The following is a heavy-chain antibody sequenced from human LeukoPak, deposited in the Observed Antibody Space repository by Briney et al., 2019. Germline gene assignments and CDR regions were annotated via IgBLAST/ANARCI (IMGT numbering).Heavy chain of an antibody. CDR3: AREAVAGTFYYYYYMDV. Sequence: GGSLRLSCAASGFTFDDYGMSWVRQAPGKGLEWVSGINWSGGSTGYADSVKGRFTISRDNAKNSLYLQMNSLRAEDTALYYCAREAVAGTFYYYYYMDVWGKGTTVTVSS. D-gene: IGHD6-19*01. CDR1: GFTFDDYG. CDR2: INWSGGST. J-gene: IGHJ6*03. V-gene: IGHV3-20*04.